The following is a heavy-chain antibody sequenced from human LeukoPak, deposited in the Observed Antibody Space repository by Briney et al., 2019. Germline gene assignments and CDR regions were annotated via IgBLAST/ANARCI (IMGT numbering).Heavy chain of an antibody. CDR1: GGSISSSSYY. CDR2: IYYSGST. J-gene: IGHJ6*03. Sequence: NPSETLSLTCTVSGGSISSSSYYWGWIRQPPGKGLEWIGSIYYSGSTYYNPSLKSRVTISVDTSKNQFSLRLSSVTAADTAVYYCARDGQEWFVMDVWGKGTTVTVSS. V-gene: IGHV4-39*07. D-gene: IGHD3-3*01. CDR3: ARDGQEWFVMDV.